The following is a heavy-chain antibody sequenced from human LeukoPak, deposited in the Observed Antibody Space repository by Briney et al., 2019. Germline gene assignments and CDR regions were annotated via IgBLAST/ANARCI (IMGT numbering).Heavy chain of an antibody. CDR3: AKDESTGGFAPGYFYGMGV. D-gene: IGHD3-16*01. Sequence: PGGSLRLSCVVSGFRFDDYGMHWVRQAPGKGLEWVSGISWSGTTTGYADSVKGRFTISRDSAKNSLYLQMDSLRVEDTALYYCAKDESTGGFAPGYFYGMGVWGQGPTVTVSS. J-gene: IGHJ6*02. CDR2: ISWSGTTT. V-gene: IGHV3-9*01. CDR1: GFRFDDYG.